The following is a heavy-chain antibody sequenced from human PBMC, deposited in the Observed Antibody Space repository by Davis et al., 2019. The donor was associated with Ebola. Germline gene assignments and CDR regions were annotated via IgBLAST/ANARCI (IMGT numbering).Heavy chain of an antibody. CDR1: GGSFSGYY. Sequence: PGGSLRLSCAVYGGSFSGYYWIWIRQPSGKGLEWIGEINQSGSTNCNPSLKSRVTISMGTSKNQFSLHLSSVTAADTAVYYCASSPKWIIAASWGQGTLVTVSS. V-gene: IGHV4-34*01. J-gene: IGHJ4*02. D-gene: IGHD2-15*01. CDR3: ASSPKWIIAAS. CDR2: INQSGST.